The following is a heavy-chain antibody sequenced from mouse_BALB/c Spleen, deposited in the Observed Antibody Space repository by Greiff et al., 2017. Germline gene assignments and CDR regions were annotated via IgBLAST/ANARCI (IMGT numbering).Heavy chain of an antibody. CDR2: IWGGGST. V-gene: IGHV2-6-4*01. Sequence: VKLVESGPGLVAPSQSLSITCTVSGFSLSRYSVHWVRQPPGKGLEWLGMIWGGGSTDYNSALKSRLSISKDNSKSQVFLKMNSLQTDDTAMYYCATTYGNYGPHYYAMDYWGQGTSVTVSS. D-gene: IGHD2-1*01. J-gene: IGHJ4*01. CDR1: GFSLSRYS. CDR3: ATTYGNYGPHYYAMDY.